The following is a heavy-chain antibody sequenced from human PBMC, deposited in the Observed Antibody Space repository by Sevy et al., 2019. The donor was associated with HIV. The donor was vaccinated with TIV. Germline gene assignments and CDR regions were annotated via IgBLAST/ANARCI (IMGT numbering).Heavy chain of an antibody. D-gene: IGHD1-26*01. J-gene: IGHJ4*02. Sequence: GGSLRLSCAASGFNFGSHAMHWVRQAPGKGLDWVAVISSDGNSQYSADSVKGRFTISRDNSTNTLYLQMDSLRVEDTAVYYCARDLISGSYSQSLDYWGQGTLVTVSS. CDR1: GFNFGSHA. CDR2: ISSDGNSQ. CDR3: ARDLISGSYSQSLDY. V-gene: IGHV3-30*04.